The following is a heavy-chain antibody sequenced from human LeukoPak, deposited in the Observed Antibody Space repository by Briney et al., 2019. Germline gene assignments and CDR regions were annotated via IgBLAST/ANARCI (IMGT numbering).Heavy chain of an antibody. Sequence: GASVKVSCKASGYTFTGYYMHWVRQAPGQGLEWMGWINPNSGGTNYAQKFQGRVTMTRDTSISTAYMELSRLRSDDTAVYYCARSPYYYDSSGYINWFDPWGQGTLVTVSS. D-gene: IGHD3-22*01. CDR3: ARSPYYYDSSGYINWFDP. J-gene: IGHJ5*02. CDR1: GYTFTGYY. V-gene: IGHV1-2*02. CDR2: INPNSGGT.